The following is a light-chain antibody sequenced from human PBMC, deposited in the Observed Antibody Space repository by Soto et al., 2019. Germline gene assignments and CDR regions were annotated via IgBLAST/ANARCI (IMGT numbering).Light chain of an antibody. CDR3: GADHGTWSKFVWV. CDR1: SGYSNYK. V-gene: IGLV9-49*01. CDR2: VGTGGIVG. Sequence: QPVLTQPPSASASLAASVTLTCTLSSGYSNYKVDWYQQRPGKGPRFVMRVGTGGIVGTKGDGSPDRFSVLGSCLNRYLTINNNHEENESDYHFGADHGTWSKFVWVFGGGTKLTGL. J-gene: IGLJ3*02.